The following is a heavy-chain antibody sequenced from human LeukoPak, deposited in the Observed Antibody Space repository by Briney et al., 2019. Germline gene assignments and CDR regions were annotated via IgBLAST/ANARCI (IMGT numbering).Heavy chain of an antibody. J-gene: IGHJ3*02. CDR2: IRFDGSTK. CDR3: ARDRSSSWSDAFDI. V-gene: IGHV3-30*02. Sequence: GGSLRLSCATSGFTFSNYGMHWVRQAPGKGLEWVAFIRFDGSTKYYADSVKGRFTISRDNSKNTLYLQMNSLRAEDTAVYYCARDRSSSWSDAFDIWGQGTMVTVSS. D-gene: IGHD6-13*01. CDR1: GFTFSNYG.